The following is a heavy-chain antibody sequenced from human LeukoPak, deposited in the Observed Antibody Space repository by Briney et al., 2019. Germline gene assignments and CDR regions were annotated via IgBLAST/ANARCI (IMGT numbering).Heavy chain of an antibody. D-gene: IGHD4-17*01. CDR3: AHYGDYRFLYYFDH. Sequence: PGPTLVKPTQTLTLTCTFSGFSLRTTGVGVGWVRQPPGKALEWLALIYWDDNKLYSPSLRSRVTITKDTSKNQVVLTMTNMAPVDTATYYCAHYGDYRFLYYFDHWGQGALVTVSS. CDR2: IYWDDNK. J-gene: IGHJ4*02. CDR1: GFSLRTTGVG. V-gene: IGHV2-5*02.